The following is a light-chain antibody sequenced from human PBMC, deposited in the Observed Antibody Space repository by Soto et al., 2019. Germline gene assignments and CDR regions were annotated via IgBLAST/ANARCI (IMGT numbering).Light chain of an antibody. J-gene: IGKJ4*01. Sequence: DIQMTQSPSTLSASVGDRVTITCRASQSISSWLAGYQQKPGKAPKLLIYKASSLESGVPSRFSGSGSGTEFTLNISSLKPYDFATYYRKQYISYSPLTFGGGPKVEIK. CDR1: QSISSW. V-gene: IGKV1-5*03. CDR2: KAS. CDR3: KQYISYSPLT.